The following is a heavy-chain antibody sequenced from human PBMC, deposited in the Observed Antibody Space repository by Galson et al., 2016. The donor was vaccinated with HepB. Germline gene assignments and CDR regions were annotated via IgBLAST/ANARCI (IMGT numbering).Heavy chain of an antibody. D-gene: IGHD3-22*01. Sequence: SLRLSCATSGFTFSSYYMNWVRQAPGKGLEWVSSISSGSSYIYYADSVKGRFTISRDNAKKSLYLQMNSLRAEDTAVYYCARDVLSDNSACLGYWGQGTLVTVSS. V-gene: IGHV3-21*01. CDR1: GFTFSSYY. J-gene: IGHJ4*02. CDR2: ISSGSSYI. CDR3: ARDVLSDNSACLGY.